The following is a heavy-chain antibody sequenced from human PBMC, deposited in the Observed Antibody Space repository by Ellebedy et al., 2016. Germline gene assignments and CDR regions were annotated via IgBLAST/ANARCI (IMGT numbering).Heavy chain of an antibody. V-gene: IGHV4-39*07. CDR1: GGSISSSSYY. J-gene: IGHJ4*02. D-gene: IGHD2-8*02. Sequence: SETLSLXXTVSGGSISSSSYYGGWIRQPPGKGLEWIGSIYYSGSTYYNPSLKSRVTISVDTSKNQFSLKLSSVTAADTAVYSCAREGTYTATGGPYYFDYWGQGTLVTVSS. CDR3: AREGTYTATGGPYYFDY. CDR2: IYYSGST.